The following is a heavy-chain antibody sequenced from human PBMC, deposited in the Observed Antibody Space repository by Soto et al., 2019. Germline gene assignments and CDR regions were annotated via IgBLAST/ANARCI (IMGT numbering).Heavy chain of an antibody. V-gene: IGHV1-3*01. J-gene: IGHJ6*02. CDR1: GYSFITNA. Sequence: QGQLVQSGAELKKPGASVKVSCRTSGYSFITNAMHWVRQAPGQRLEWLGWIKPGTGTTKYSQKFQGRVNITSDTSASTAYLELSTLRSEDTAVYFCARGVGPTYSYICGMEVWGQGTTVTVSS. CDR3: ARGVGPTYSYICGMEV. D-gene: IGHD2-21*01. CDR2: IKPGTGTT.